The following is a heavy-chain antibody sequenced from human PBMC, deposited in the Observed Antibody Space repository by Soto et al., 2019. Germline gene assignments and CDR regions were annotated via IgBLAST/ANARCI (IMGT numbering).Heavy chain of an antibody. V-gene: IGHV3-64D*08. J-gene: IGHJ4*02. D-gene: IGHD3-10*01. CDR2: ISSNGGST. CDR3: VKEFGVSSVYYFDY. Sequence: GGSLRLSCSASGFTFSSYAMHWVRQAPGKGLEYVSAISSNGGSTYYADSGKGRFTISRDNSKNTLYLQMSSLRAEDAAEYYCVKEFGVSSVYYFDYWGQGTLVTVSS. CDR1: GFTFSSYA.